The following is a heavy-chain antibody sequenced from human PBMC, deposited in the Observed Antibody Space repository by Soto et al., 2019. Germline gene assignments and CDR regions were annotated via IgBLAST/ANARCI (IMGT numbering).Heavy chain of an antibody. CDR2: ISGSGGST. CDR1: GFTFSTYA. Sequence: EVQLLQSGGGLVQPGGSLRLSCAASGFTFSTYAMSWVRQAPGKGLEWVSAISGSGGSTYYADSVKGRFTISRDNSKNTLYLQMNSLRAEDTAVYYCAKVTFYSESPGYPWYFDLWGRGTLVTVSS. J-gene: IGHJ2*01. CDR3: AKVTFYSESPGYPWYFDL. V-gene: IGHV3-23*01. D-gene: IGHD3-22*01.